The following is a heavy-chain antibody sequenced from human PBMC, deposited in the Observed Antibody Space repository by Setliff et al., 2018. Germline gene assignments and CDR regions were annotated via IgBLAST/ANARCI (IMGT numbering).Heavy chain of an antibody. CDR1: RGTFSSYG. J-gene: IGHJ4*02. CDR2: IIPIFGTT. CDR3: VREGVDSYARYYVVGDY. V-gene: IGHV1-69*05. D-gene: IGHD3-16*01. Sequence: SVKVSCKASRGTFSSYGITWVRQAPGQGLEWMGGIIPIFGTTDYAQKFQGRVTITTDESTSTAYIEMSSLRSDDTAVYYCVREGVDSYARYYVVGDYWGQGTPVTVSS.